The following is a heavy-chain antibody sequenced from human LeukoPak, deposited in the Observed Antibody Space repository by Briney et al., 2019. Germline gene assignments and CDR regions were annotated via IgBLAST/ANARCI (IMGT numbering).Heavy chain of an antibody. V-gene: IGHV3-48*03. Sequence: GGSLRLSCAASGFTFSSYEMNWVRQAPGKGLEWVSYISSSGNNIYYADSVKGRFTISRDNAKNSLYLQMNSLRAEDTAVYYCARDNWFGWGQGTLVTVSS. CDR3: ARDNWFG. CDR2: ISSSGNNI. CDR1: GFTFSSYE. D-gene: IGHD3-10*01. J-gene: IGHJ4*02.